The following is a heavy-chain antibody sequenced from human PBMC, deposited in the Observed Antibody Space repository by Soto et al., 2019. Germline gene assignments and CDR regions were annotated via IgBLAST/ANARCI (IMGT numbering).Heavy chain of an antibody. V-gene: IGHV3-23*01. CDR1: GFTFSSYA. CDR3: AKGAISSGWDNWYFDL. CDR2: ISGSGGST. D-gene: IGHD6-19*01. Sequence: EVQLLESGGGLVQPGGSLRLSCAASGFTFSSYAMSWVRQAPGKGLEWVSAISGSGGSTYYADSVKGRFTISRDNSKSTLYLQMNSLRAENTAVYYCAKGAISSGWDNWYFDLWGRGTLVTVSS. J-gene: IGHJ2*01.